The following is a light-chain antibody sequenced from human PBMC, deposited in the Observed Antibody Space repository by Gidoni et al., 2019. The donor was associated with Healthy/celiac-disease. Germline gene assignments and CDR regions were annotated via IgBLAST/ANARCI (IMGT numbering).Light chain of an antibody. CDR3: QKYNSAPPYT. CDR1: QGISNS. CDR2: AAS. J-gene: IGKJ2*01. Sequence: DIQMTQSPSSLSASVGDRVTITCRASQGISNSLAWYQQKPGKVPKLLIYAASTLQSGVPSRFSGSGSGTDFTLTISSLQPEDVATYYCQKYNSAPPYTFGQXTKLEIK. V-gene: IGKV1-27*01.